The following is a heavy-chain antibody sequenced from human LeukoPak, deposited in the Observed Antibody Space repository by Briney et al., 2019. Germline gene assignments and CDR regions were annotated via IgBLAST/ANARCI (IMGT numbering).Heavy chain of an antibody. CDR1: GGSISSSSYY. V-gene: IGHV4-39*07. Sequence: SETLSLTCTVSGGSISSSSYYWGWIRQPPGKGLEWIGSIYYSGSTYYNPSLKSRVTISVDTSKNQFSLKLSSVTAADTAVYYCARGGIVGATTYYYYMDVWGKGTTVTVSS. D-gene: IGHD1-26*01. CDR2: IYYSGST. J-gene: IGHJ6*03. CDR3: ARGGIVGATTYYYYMDV.